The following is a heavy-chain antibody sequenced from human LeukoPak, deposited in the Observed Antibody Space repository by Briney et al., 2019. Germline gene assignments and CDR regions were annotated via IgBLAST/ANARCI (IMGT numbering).Heavy chain of an antibody. J-gene: IGHJ4*02. Sequence: SVKVSCKASRGTFSSYAISWVRQAPGQGLEWMGGIIPIFGTANYAQKFQGRVTITTDESTSTAYMELSSLRSEDTAVYYCARDSGWNYILDYWGQGTLVTVSS. CDR3: ARDSGWNYILDY. CDR2: IIPIFGTA. CDR1: RGTFSSYA. V-gene: IGHV1-69*05. D-gene: IGHD1-7*01.